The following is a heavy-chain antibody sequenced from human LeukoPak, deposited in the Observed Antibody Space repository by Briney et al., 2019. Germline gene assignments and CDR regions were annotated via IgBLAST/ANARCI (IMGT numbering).Heavy chain of an antibody. CDR3: ARFGVDYDMDV. CDR1: GGSISGHY. D-gene: IGHD3-16*01. Sequence: SETLSLTCTVSGGSISGHYWTWIRQPPGKGLEWTGQIHYSGRPDYNPSLKSRVTVSVDTPKNQLSLKVTSVTGADTAVYYCARFGVDYDMDVWGQGTTVTVSS. CDR2: IHYSGRP. J-gene: IGHJ6*02. V-gene: IGHV4-59*11.